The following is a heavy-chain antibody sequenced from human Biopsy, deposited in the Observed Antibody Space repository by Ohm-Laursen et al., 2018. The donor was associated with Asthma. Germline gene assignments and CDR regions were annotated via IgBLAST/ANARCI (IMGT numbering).Heavy chain of an antibody. Sequence: TLSLTCTVSGGSMTPTSHYWDWIRQAPGKGLEWIGYISYGGKTSYNPSLKNRVTISRDTSKNQFSLRLTSVTAADTAVYFCARRVTIFGVIQKDHGMDAWGQGTTVIVSS. V-gene: IGHV4-39*01. D-gene: IGHD3-3*01. CDR3: ARRVTIFGVIQKDHGMDA. CDR1: GGSMTPTSHY. CDR2: ISYGGKT. J-gene: IGHJ6*02.